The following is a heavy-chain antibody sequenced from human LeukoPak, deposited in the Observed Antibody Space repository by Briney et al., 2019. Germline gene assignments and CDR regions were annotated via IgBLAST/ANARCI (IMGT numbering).Heavy chain of an antibody. CDR1: GFTFSNAW. J-gene: IGHJ4*02. D-gene: IGHD5-18*01. V-gene: IGHV3-15*01. Sequence: GGSLRLSCAASGFTFSNAWMSWVRQAPGKGLEWVGRIKSKTDGGTTDYAAPVKGRFTISRDDSKNTLYLQMNSLKTEDTAVYYCTTDIGWKTWNTATRNSRYYFDYWGQGTLVTVSS. CDR2: IKSKTDGGTT. CDR3: TTDIGWKTWNTATRNSRYYFDY.